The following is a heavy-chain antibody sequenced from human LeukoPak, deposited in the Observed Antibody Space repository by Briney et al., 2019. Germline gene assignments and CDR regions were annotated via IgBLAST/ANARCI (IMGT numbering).Heavy chain of an antibody. CDR2: ISGSGGNT. CDR3: AKRVFGGVDI. V-gene: IGHV3-23*01. CDR1: GFTFSSYG. J-gene: IGHJ3*02. Sequence: GGTLRLSCAASGFTFSSYGMSWVRQAPGKGLEWVSAISGSGGNTYYADSVKGRFTISRDNSKNTLYLQMDSLRAEDTAVYYCAKRVFGGVDIWGQGTKVTVSS. D-gene: IGHD3-16*01.